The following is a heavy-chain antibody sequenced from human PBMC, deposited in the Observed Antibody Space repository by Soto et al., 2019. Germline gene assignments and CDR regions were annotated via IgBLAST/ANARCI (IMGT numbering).Heavy chain of an antibody. D-gene: IGHD5-12*01. V-gene: IGHV3-30-3*01. CDR1: GFTFSSYA. J-gene: IGHJ4*02. CDR2: ISYDGSNK. Sequence: WGSLRLSCAASGFTFSSYAMHWFRQAPGKGLEWVAVISYDGSNKYYADSVKGRFTISRDNSKNTLYLQMNSLRAEDTAVYYCARDTSGYEPRPADYWGQGTPVTVSS. CDR3: ARDTSGYEPRPADY.